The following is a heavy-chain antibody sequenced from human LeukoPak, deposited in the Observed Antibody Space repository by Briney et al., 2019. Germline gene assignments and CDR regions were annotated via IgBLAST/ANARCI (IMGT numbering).Heavy chain of an antibody. CDR2: IYPGGGWT. CDR3: ARDMPHNCFDP. Sequence: ASVKVSCKASGASFSNYYIHWVRQAPGQGLEWVGLIYPGGGWTNYAQKFQGRVTMTTDTSTSTVYMELSSLRSEDTVVYYCARDMPHNCFDPWGQGTLVTVSP. J-gene: IGHJ5*02. D-gene: IGHD2-2*01. V-gene: IGHV1-46*01. CDR1: GASFSNYY.